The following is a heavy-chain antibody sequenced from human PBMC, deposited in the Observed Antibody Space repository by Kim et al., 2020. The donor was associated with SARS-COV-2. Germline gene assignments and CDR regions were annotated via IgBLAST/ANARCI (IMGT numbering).Heavy chain of an antibody. Sequence: GGSLRLSCATSGFTFSSYAMGWVRQAPGKGLEWVSAVSPSGSGTYYADSVKGRFTISRDNSKDMLYLHMNSLRAEDTAVYSCVRRYCAGGLCYSFDYWGQGTLVTVSS. CDR3: VRRYCAGGLCYSFDY. CDR2: VSPSGSGT. V-gene: IGHV3-23*01. D-gene: IGHD2-8*02. J-gene: IGHJ4*02. CDR1: GFTFSSYA.